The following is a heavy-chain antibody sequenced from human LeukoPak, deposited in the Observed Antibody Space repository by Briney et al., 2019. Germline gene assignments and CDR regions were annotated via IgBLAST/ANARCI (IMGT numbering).Heavy chain of an antibody. CDR2: INTNTGNP. J-gene: IGHJ4*02. CDR1: GYIFTGYA. Sequence: ASVKVSCKASGYIFTGYAMNWVRRAPGQGLEWMGWINTNTGNPTYAQGFTGRFVFSLDTSVNTAYLQISSLKAEDTAVYYCASYSTHSSGWYDADYWGQGTLVTVSS. V-gene: IGHV7-4-1*02. CDR3: ASYSTHSSGWYDADY. D-gene: IGHD6-19*01.